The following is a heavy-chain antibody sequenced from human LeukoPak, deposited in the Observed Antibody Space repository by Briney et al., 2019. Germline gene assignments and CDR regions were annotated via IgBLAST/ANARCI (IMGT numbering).Heavy chain of an antibody. CDR1: GFTFSSYW. J-gene: IGHJ4*02. D-gene: IGHD3-22*01. CDR2: IKQDGSEK. CDR3: ARDSAYYYDSSGPSDFDY. Sequence: PGGSLRLSCVASGFTFSSYWMSWVRQAPGKGLEWVANIKQDGSEKYYVDSVKGRFTISRDNAKNSLYLQMNSLRAEDTAVYYCARDSAYYYDSSGPSDFDYWGQGTLVTVSS. V-gene: IGHV3-7*01.